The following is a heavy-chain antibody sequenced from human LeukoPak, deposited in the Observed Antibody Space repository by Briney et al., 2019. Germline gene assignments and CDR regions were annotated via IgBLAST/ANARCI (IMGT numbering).Heavy chain of an antibody. CDR2: ISWNSGSI. D-gene: IGHD3-16*01. J-gene: IGHJ4*02. Sequence: GGSLRLSCVGSGFTFDDYAMHWVRQAPGKGLEWVSGISWNSGSIGYADSVKGRFTISRDNSKNTLYLQMNSLRAEDTAVYYCAKMIGDYDDYWGQGTLVTVSS. V-gene: IGHV3-9*01. CDR1: GFTFDDYA. CDR3: AKMIGDYDDY.